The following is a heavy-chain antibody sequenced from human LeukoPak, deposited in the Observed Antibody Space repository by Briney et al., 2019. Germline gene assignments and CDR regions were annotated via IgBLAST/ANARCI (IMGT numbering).Heavy chain of an antibody. Sequence: PGRSLRLSCAASGFTFSSYGMHWVRQAPGKGLEWVAVISYDGSNKYYADSVKGRFTISRDNSKNTLYLQMNSLRAEDTAVYYCAKDQGWLRFFDYWGQGTLVTVSS. CDR2: ISYDGSNK. J-gene: IGHJ4*02. CDR3: AKDQGWLRFFDY. CDR1: GFTFSSYG. V-gene: IGHV3-30*18. D-gene: IGHD5-12*01.